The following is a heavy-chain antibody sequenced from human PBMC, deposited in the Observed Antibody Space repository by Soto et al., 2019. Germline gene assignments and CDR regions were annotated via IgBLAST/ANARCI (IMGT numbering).Heavy chain of an antibody. CDR3: ARHWGSFGELLNWFDP. J-gene: IGHJ5*02. CDR2: IYYSGST. D-gene: IGHD3-10*01. Sequence: ETLSLTCTVSGGSISSSSYYWGWIRQPPGKGLEWIGSIYYSGSTYYNPSLKSRVTISVDTSKNQFSLKLSSVTAADTAVYYCARHWGSFGELLNWFDPWGQGTLVTVYS. CDR1: GGSISSSSYY. V-gene: IGHV4-39*01.